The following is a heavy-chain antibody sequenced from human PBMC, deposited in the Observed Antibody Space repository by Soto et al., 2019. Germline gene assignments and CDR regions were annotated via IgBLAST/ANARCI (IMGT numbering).Heavy chain of an antibody. CDR3: ARLTKGVYSSSSGIGY. Sequence: PGESLKISCKGSGYSFTSYWIGWVRQMPGKGLEWMGIIYPGDSDTRYSPSFQGQVTISADKSISTAYLQWSSLKASDTAMYYCARLTKGVYSSSSGIGYWGQGTLVTVSS. CDR1: GYSFTSYW. J-gene: IGHJ4*02. V-gene: IGHV5-51*01. CDR2: IYPGDSDT. D-gene: IGHD6-6*01.